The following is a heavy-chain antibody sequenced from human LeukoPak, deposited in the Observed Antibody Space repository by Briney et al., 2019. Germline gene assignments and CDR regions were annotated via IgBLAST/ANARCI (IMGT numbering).Heavy chain of an antibody. CDR1: GFTFSSYA. V-gene: IGHV3-30*01. CDR2: ISYDGSNK. D-gene: IGHD6-13*01. J-gene: IGHJ4*02. Sequence: GGSMRLSCAASGFTFSSYAMHWVRQAPGKGLEWVAVISYDGSNKYYADSVKGRFTISRDNSKNTLYLQMNSLRAEDTAVYYCARDVSSWYLFASPPDYWGQGTLVTVYS. CDR3: ARDVSSWYLFASPPDY.